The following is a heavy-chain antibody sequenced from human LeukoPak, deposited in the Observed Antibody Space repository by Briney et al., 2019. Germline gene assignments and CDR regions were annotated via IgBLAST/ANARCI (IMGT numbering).Heavy chain of an antibody. V-gene: IGHV1-2*02. Sequence: ASVKVSCKASGGTFSSYAISWVRQAPGQGLEWMGWINPNSGGTNYAQKFQGRVTMTRDTSISTAYMELSRLRSDDTAVYYCARDLLTNAGYWGQGTLVTVSS. CDR2: INPNSGGT. J-gene: IGHJ4*02. D-gene: IGHD3-9*01. CDR3: ARDLLTNAGY. CDR1: GGTFSSYA.